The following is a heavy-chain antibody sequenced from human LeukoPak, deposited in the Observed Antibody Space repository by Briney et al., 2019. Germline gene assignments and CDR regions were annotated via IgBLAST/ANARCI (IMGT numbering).Heavy chain of an antibody. CDR1: GFTFSSYS. J-gene: IGHJ4*02. Sequence: PGGSLRLSCAASGFTFSSYSMNWVRQAPGKGLEWVSSISSSSSYIYYADSVKGRFTISRDNAKNSLYLQMNSLRAEDTAVYYCARDLLGMGYYSDYWGQGTLVTVSS. CDR2: ISSSSSYI. D-gene: IGHD1-14*01. V-gene: IGHV3-21*06. CDR3: ARDLLGMGYYSDY.